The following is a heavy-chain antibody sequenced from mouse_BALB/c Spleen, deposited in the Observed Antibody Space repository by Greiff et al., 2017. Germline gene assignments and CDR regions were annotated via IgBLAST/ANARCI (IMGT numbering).Heavy chain of an antibody. J-gene: IGHJ3*01. D-gene: IGHD2-2*01. CDR3: ARGDYGYPWFAY. CDR2: IYPGSGST. V-gene: IGHV1-55*01. Sequence: VQLQQSGAELVKPGTSVKLSCKASGYNFTSYWINWVKLRPGQGLEWIGDIYPGSGSTNYNEKFKSKATLTVDTSSSTAYMQLSSLASEDSALYYCARGDYGYPWFAYWGQGTLVTVSA. CDR1: GYNFTSYW.